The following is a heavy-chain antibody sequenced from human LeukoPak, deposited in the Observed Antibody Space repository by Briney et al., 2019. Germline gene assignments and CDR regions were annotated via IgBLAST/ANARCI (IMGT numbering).Heavy chain of an antibody. Sequence: QSGGSLRLSCTASEFTYCMNWVRQAPGKGLECVSSISSSGSNTYYADSVKGRFTISRDNSKNTLYVQVNSLGTEDTAAYYCAKGSYYDSSGSFYFDYWGQGTLVTVSS. D-gene: IGHD3-22*01. V-gene: IGHV3-23*01. CDR2: ISSSGSNT. CDR3: AKGSYYDSSGSFYFDY. CDR1: EFTYC. J-gene: IGHJ4*02.